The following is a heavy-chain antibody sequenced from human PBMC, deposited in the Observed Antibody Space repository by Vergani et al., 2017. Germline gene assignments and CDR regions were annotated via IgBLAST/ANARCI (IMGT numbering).Heavy chain of an antibody. V-gene: IGHV3-33*01. J-gene: IGHJ6*02. CDR3: ARARSRSYYYYYGMDV. Sequence: QVQLVESGGGVVQPGRSLRLSCAASGFTFSSYGMHWVRQAPGKGLEWVAVIWYDGSNKYYADSVKGRFTISRDNSKNSLYLQMNSLRAEDTALYYCARARSRSYYYYYGMDVWGQGTTVTVSS. CDR2: IWYDGSNK. CDR1: GFTFSSYG. D-gene: IGHD3-16*01.